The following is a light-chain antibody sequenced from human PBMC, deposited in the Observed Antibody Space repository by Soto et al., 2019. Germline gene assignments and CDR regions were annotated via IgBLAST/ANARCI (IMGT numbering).Light chain of an antibody. J-gene: IGKJ1*01. V-gene: IGKV4-1*01. CDR1: QSLLH. Sequence: DIVMTQSPDSLAVSLGERATINCKSSQSLLHLAWYQQKPGQPPKLLIYWASTRESGVPDRFSGSGSGTDFALTISSLQAEEVAVYYCQQYYTTPVTFGRGTKVEIK. CDR3: QQYYTTPVT. CDR2: WAS.